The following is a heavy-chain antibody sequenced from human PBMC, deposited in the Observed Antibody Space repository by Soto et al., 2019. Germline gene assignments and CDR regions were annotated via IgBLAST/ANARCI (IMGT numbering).Heavy chain of an antibody. V-gene: IGHV4-34*01. D-gene: IGHD3-10*01. CDR3: ARGSGITYYFDC. J-gene: IGHJ4*02. CDR2: INHSGST. CDR1: GGSFSGYY. Sequence: SETLSLTCAVYGGSFSGYYWSWIRQPPGKGLEWIGEINHSGSTNYNPSLKSRVTISVDTSKNQFSLKLRSVTAADTAVYYCARGSGITYYFDCWGQGTLVTVSS.